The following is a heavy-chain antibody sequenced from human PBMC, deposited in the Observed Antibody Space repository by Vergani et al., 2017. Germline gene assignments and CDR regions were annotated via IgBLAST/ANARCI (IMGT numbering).Heavy chain of an antibody. J-gene: IGHJ5*02. D-gene: IGHD6-19*01. Sequence: EVQLVESGGGLVQPGGSLRLSCAASGFTFSSYWMSWVRQAPGKGLEWVANIKRDGSEKYYVDSVKGRFTISRDNAKSSLYLQRNSLRAEDTAVYYCARDTPYSSGWYGGLSFWFDPWGQGTLVTVSS. CDR2: IKRDGSEK. CDR3: ARDTPYSSGWYGGLSFWFDP. V-gene: IGHV3-7*01. CDR1: GFTFSSYW.